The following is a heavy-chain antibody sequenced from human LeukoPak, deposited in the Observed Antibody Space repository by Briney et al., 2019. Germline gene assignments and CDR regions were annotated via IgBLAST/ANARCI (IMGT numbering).Heavy chain of an antibody. CDR2: IRGSGTGT. Sequence: GGSLRLSCAASGSTFSSYAVTWVRQASGKGLEWVSAIRGSGTGTYYADSVKGRFTISRDNSKNTVYLHMNSLRAEDTAKYYCARHNGAAAGVPYYFDSWGQGTLVTVSS. CDR3: ARHNGAAAGVPYYFDS. V-gene: IGHV3-23*01. CDR1: GSTFSSYA. D-gene: IGHD6-13*01. J-gene: IGHJ4*02.